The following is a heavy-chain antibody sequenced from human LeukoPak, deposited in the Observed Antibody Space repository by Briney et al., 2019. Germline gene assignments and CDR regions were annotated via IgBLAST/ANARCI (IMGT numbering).Heavy chain of an antibody. D-gene: IGHD3-22*01. V-gene: IGHV1-18*01. CDR1: GYTFTSYG. CDR2: ISAYNGNT. Sequence: ASVKVSCKASGYTFTSYGISWVRQAPGQGLEWMGWISAYNGNTNYAQKLQGRVTMTTDISTSTAYMELRSLRSDDTAVYYCARAHHYYDSSGPFDYWGQGTLVTVSS. J-gene: IGHJ4*02. CDR3: ARAHHYYDSSGPFDY.